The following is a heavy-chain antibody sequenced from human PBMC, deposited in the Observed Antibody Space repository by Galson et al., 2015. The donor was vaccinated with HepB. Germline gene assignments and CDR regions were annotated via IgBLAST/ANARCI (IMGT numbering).Heavy chain of an antibody. CDR2: LRGTDGNT. D-gene: IGHD3-16*02. CDR3: AKGMAGFPTIAIFDY. V-gene: IGHV3-23*01. Sequence: SLRLSCAASGFTFSSHPMSWVRQTPGKGLEWVSSLRGTDGNTYHADSVKGRFTISRDTSKNTLYLHMNSLSAKDTAVYYCAKGMAGFPTIAIFDYRGQGALVTVPA. CDR1: GFTFSSHP. J-gene: IGHJ4*02.